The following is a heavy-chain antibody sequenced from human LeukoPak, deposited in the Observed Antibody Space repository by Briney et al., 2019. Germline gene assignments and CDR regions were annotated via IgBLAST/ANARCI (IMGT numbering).Heavy chain of an antibody. CDR2: IWYDGNNK. J-gene: IGHJ4*02. Sequence: PGGPLRLSCAASGFTFSDYGIHWVRQAPGKGLEWVAVIWYDGNNKYYADSVKGRFTISRDNSKNMMYLQMNSLRAEDTAVYYCAREGGCSSAKCPFDYWGQGTLVTVPS. V-gene: IGHV3-33*01. CDR3: AREGGCSSAKCPFDY. CDR1: GFTFSDYG. D-gene: IGHD2-2*01.